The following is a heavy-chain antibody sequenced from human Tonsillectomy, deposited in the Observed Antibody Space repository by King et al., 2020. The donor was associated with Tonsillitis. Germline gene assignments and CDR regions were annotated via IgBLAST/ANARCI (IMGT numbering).Heavy chain of an antibody. CDR1: GFTFSSYT. V-gene: IGHV3-30-3*01. J-gene: IGHJ4*02. D-gene: IGHD4-17*01. CDR3: ARERGYGDYISYTATYFFDY. CDR2: ISYDGSNK. Sequence: VQLVESGGGVVQPGRSLRLSCAASGFTFSSYTMHWVRQAPGKGLEWVAVISYDGSNKYYADSVKGRFTISRDNSKNTLYLQMNSLRAEDTAVYYCARERGYGDYISYTATYFFDYWGQGTLVTVSS.